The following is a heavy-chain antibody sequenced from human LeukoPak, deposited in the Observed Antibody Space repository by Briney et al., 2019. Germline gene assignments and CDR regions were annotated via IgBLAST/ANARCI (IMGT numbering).Heavy chain of an antibody. D-gene: IGHD3-22*01. CDR2: IYYSGST. CDR3: ARDGYYYDSSGYSNWFDP. Sequence: PSETLSLTCTVSGGSISSYYWSWIRQPPGKGLEWIGYIYYSGSTNYNPPLKSRVTISVDTSKNQFSLKLSSVTAADTAVYYCARDGYYYDSSGYSNWFDPWGQGTLVTVSS. CDR1: GGSISSYY. J-gene: IGHJ5*02. V-gene: IGHV4-59*01.